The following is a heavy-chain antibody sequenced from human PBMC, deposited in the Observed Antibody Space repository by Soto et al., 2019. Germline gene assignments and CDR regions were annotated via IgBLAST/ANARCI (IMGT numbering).Heavy chain of an antibody. CDR1: SDSVSSNW. CDR3: ARSDGSWRLDS. J-gene: IGHJ5*01. CDR2: IHHSGST. V-gene: IGHV4-4*02. D-gene: IGHD2-15*01. Sequence: QVQLQESGPGLVKPSGTLSLTCGVSSDSVSSNWWSWVRQPAGKGLEWITEIHHSGSTNYNPSLKGRVTISIDKSNNQFSLKLSSVTAADTAVYYGARSDGSWRLDSWGQGTLVTVSS.